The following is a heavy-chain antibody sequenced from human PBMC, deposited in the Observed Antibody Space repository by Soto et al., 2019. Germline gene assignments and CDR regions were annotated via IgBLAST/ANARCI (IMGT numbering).Heavy chain of an antibody. J-gene: IGHJ6*02. CDR3: ARVKTLTNFRGVHFWSGYGMDV. Sequence: PGGSLRLSCAASGFTFSSYSMNWVRQAPGKGLEWVSYISSSSSTIYYADSVKGRFTISRDNAKNSLYLQMNSLRDEDTAVYYCARVKTLTNFRGVHFWSGYGMDVWGQGTTVTVSS. D-gene: IGHD3-3*02. V-gene: IGHV3-48*02. CDR1: GFTFSSYS. CDR2: ISSSSSTI.